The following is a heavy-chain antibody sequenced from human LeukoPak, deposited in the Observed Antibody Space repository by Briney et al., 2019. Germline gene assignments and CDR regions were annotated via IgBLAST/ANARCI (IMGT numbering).Heavy chain of an antibody. J-gene: IGHJ4*02. CDR3: ARNSCPSGSCYDNRGYFDY. V-gene: IGHV4-4*07. CDR2: IYTSGST. Sequence: SETLSLTCTVSGGSISSYYWSWIRQPAGKGLEWIGRIYTSGSTNYNPSLKSRVTISVDTSKNQFSLKLSSVTAADTAVYYCARNSCPSGSCYDNRGYFDYWGQGTLVTVSS. CDR1: GGSISSYY. D-gene: IGHD2-15*01.